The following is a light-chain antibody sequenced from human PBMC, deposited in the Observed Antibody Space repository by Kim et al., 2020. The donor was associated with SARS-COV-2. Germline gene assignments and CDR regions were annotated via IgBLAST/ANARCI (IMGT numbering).Light chain of an antibody. Sequence: ASEGDRVTITGRASHSLSSYLNWYQQKPGRAPKLLISAASSLQSGAPSRCSGSGSGTDFPITISSLQPEDFVTYYCRQSYSTPYTFGQGTKLEI. J-gene: IGKJ2*01. CDR3: RQSYSTPYT. CDR2: AAS. V-gene: IGKV1-39*01. CDR1: HSLSSY.